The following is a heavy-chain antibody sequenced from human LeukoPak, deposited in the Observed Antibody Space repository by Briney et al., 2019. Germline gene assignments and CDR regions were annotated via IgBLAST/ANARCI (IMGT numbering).Heavy chain of an antibody. Sequence: SETLSLTCTVSGGSISSYYWSWIRQPAGKGLEWIGRIYTSGSTNYNPSLKSRVTMSVDTSKNQFSLKLSSVTAADTAVYYCAREGYSGYVWFDAFDIWGQGTMVTVSS. CDR2: IYTSGST. V-gene: IGHV4-4*07. D-gene: IGHD5-12*01. CDR1: GGSISSYY. J-gene: IGHJ3*02. CDR3: AREGYSGYVWFDAFDI.